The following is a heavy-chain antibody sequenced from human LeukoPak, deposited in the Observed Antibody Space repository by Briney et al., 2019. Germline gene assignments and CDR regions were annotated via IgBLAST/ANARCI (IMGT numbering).Heavy chain of an antibody. V-gene: IGHV3-21*01. CDR2: ISSSSSSDDYE. CDR1: GFTFSSYS. CDR3: ARPRTNDYGGNFDY. J-gene: IGHJ4*02. Sequence: PGGSLRLSCAASGFTFSSYSMNWVRQAPGKGLEWGSSISSSSSSDDYEYYADSVKGRFTVSRDNTENSLYLQMNTLRPEDTAVYFCARPRTNDYGGNFDYWGQGTLVTVSS. D-gene: IGHD4-23*01.